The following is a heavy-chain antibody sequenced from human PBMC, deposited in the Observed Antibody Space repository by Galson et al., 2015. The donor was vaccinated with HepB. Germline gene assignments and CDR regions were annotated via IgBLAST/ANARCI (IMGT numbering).Heavy chain of an antibody. V-gene: IGHV3-30*04. CDR3: ARDNRKFTMVRGVMPH. CDR2: ISYDGSNK. CDR1: GFTFSSYA. D-gene: IGHD3-10*01. J-gene: IGHJ4*02. Sequence: SLRLSCAASGFTFSSYAMHWVRQAPGKGLEWVAVISYDGSNKYYADSVKGRFTISRDNSKNTLYLQMNSLRADDTAVYYCARDNRKFTMVRGVMPHWGQGTLVTVSS.